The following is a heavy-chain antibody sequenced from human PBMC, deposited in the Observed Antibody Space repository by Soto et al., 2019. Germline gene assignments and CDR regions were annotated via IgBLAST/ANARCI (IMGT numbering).Heavy chain of an antibody. Sequence: QVQLVQSGAEVKKPGSSVKVSCKASGGTFSSSAFSWVRQAPGQGLEWMGGIMPIFRTPDYAQKLQGRVTMTADESTSTAYRELRSLTSEDTGVYYCERDKDRQQLGGNYYYIMDVWGQGTTVTVSS. D-gene: IGHD3-3*02. V-gene: IGHV1-69*12. CDR1: GGTFSSSA. CDR2: IMPIFRTP. J-gene: IGHJ6*02. CDR3: ERDKDRQQLGGNYYYIMDV.